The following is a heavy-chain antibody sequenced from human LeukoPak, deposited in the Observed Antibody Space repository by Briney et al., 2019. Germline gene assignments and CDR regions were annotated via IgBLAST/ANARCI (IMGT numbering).Heavy chain of an antibody. CDR1: GGSISSYY. CDR2: IYYSGST. Sequence: LETLSLTCAVSGGSISSYYWSWIRQPPGKGLEWIGYIYYSGSTNYNPSLKSRVTISVDTSKNQFSLKLSSVTAADTAVYYCARAVRQSRYYGSGSYVDYWGQGTLVTVSS. V-gene: IGHV4-59*01. J-gene: IGHJ4*02. CDR3: ARAVRQSRYYGSGSYVDY. D-gene: IGHD3-10*01.